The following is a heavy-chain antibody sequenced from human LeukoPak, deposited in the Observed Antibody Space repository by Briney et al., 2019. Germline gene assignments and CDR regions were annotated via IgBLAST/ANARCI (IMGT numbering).Heavy chain of an antibody. J-gene: IGHJ4*02. D-gene: IGHD4/OR15-4a*01. Sequence: GSLRLSCAASGFTFSSYWMHWVRQAPGKGLVWVSRINSDGSSTSYADSVKGRFTISRDNAKNTLYLQMNSLRAEDTAVYYCARVSYGGPVDYWGQGTLVTVSS. V-gene: IGHV3-74*01. CDR2: INSDGSST. CDR3: ARVSYGGPVDY. CDR1: GFTFSSYW.